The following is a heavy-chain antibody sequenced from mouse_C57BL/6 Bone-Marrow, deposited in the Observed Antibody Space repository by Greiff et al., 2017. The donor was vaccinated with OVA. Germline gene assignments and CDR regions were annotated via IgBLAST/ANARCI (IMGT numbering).Heavy chain of an antibody. CDR1: GYTFTSYW. Sequence: VKLQQPGAELVMPGASVKLSCKASGYTFTSYWMHWVKQRPGQGLEWIGEIDPSDSYTNYNQKFKGKSTLTVDKSSSTAYMQLSSLTSEDSAVYYCARRDYPAWFAYWGQGTLVTVSA. CDR2: IDPSDSYT. V-gene: IGHV1-69*01. D-gene: IGHD2-4*01. J-gene: IGHJ3*01. CDR3: ARRDYPAWFAY.